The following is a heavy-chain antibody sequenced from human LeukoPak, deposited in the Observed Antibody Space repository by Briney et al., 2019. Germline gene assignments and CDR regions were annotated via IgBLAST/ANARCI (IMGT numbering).Heavy chain of an antibody. J-gene: IGHJ4*02. Sequence: GESLRLSCAASGFSFSNYWFHWVRQAPGEGLEWVSSISNSSGSTYYADSVKGRFTISRDNSKNTLYLQMNSLRAEDTAVYYCASGGAPAGYWGQGTLVIVSS. V-gene: IGHV3-23*01. D-gene: IGHD6-25*01. CDR2: ISNSSGST. CDR3: ASGGAPAGY. CDR1: GFSFSNYW.